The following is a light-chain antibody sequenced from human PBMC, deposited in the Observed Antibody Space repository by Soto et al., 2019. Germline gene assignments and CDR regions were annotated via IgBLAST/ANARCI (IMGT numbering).Light chain of an antibody. CDR1: SSDVGSTFNY. J-gene: IGLJ7*01. CDR3: SAYSTGSTPVL. Sequence: QSALTQPASVSGSPGQSITISFTGTSSDVGSTFNYVSWYQHHPGKAPRLIMSDVNHRPSGVSDRFSGSKSGNTASLTIAGLQAEDEDDYFCSAYSTGSTPVLFGGGTQLTVL. V-gene: IGLV2-14*03. CDR2: DVN.